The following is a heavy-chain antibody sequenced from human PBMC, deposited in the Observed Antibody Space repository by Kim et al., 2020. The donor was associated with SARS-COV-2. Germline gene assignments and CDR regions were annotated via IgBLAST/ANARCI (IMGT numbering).Heavy chain of an antibody. CDR3: ASDGSAIN. J-gene: IGHJ4*02. V-gene: IGHV1-2*06. CDR2: INPNTGDT. Sequence: ASVKVSCKASGYNFTAYYMHWVRQARGQGLEWLGRINPNTGDTTFPQKFQDRITVTRDTSITTVYMELSGLRSDDTAVYFCASDGSAINWGQGTLVTVSS. D-gene: IGHD3-10*01. CDR1: GYNFTAYY.